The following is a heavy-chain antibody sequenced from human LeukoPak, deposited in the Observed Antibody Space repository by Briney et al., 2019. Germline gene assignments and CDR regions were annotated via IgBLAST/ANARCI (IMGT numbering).Heavy chain of an antibody. Sequence: GASVKVSCKASGYTFTSYGISWVRQAPGQGLEWMGWISAYNGNTDYAQKLQGRVTMTTDTSTSTAYMELRSLRSDDTAVYYCASCSTSCYDAFDIWGQGTMVTVSS. CDR3: ASCSTSCYDAFDI. V-gene: IGHV1-18*04. CDR1: GYTFTSYG. CDR2: ISAYNGNT. J-gene: IGHJ3*02. D-gene: IGHD2-2*01.